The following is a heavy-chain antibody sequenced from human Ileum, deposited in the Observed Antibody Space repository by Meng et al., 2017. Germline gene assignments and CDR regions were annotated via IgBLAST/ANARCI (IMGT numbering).Heavy chain of an antibody. CDR2: INPNSGGT. J-gene: IGHJ5*02. Sequence: QVHLVQSGAEVKKPGASVKVSCKASGYTFTGYHMHWVRQAPGQGLEWMGRINPNSGGTIYAQKFQGRVTMTRDTSISTGYMELSRLRSDDTAVYYCVIITAGGAWGQGTLVTVSS. V-gene: IGHV1-2*06. D-gene: IGHD1-20*01. CDR1: GYTFTGYH. CDR3: VIITAGGA.